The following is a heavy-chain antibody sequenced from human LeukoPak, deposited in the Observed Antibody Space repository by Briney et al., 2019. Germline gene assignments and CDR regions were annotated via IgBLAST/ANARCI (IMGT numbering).Heavy chain of an antibody. V-gene: IGHV7-4-1*02. D-gene: IGHD6-19*01. CDR1: GYTFTSYA. CDR2: INTNTGNP. CDR3: ARGSSGWYSDAFDI. J-gene: IGHJ3*02. Sequence: ASVKVSCKASGYTFTSYAMNWVRQAPGQGLEWMGWINTNTGNPTYAQGFTGRFVFSLDTSVSTAYLQISSLKAEDTAVYYCARGSSGWYSDAFDIWGKGTMVTVSS.